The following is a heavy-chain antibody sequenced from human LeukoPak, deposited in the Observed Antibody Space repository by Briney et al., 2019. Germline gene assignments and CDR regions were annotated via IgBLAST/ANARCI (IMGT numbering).Heavy chain of an antibody. V-gene: IGHV1-8*01. D-gene: IGHD1-26*01. Sequence: ASVKVSCKASGYTFTSFDINWVRQAAGQGLEWMGWMNPNSGNTGYAQKFQSRVIMTRNTSISTAYMELSSLRSEDTAVYYCARDKSMGATTSSGMDVWGQGTTVTVSS. CDR2: MNPNSGNT. CDR1: GYTFTSFD. CDR3: ARDKSMGATTSSGMDV. J-gene: IGHJ6*02.